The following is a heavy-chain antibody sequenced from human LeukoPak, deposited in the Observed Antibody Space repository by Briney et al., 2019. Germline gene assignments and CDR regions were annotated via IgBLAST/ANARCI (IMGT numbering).Heavy chain of an antibody. CDR1: GSTFSSYA. CDR3: AKDRPCTNDTSHGDFDY. J-gene: IGHJ4*02. V-gene: IGHV3-23*01. Sequence: PGGSLRLSCAASGSTFSSYAVSWVRQAPGKGLEWVSSISGSGGSTYSADPVKGRFTISRDNSKNTLYLQMNSLRAEDTALYYCAKDRPCTNDTSHGDFDYWGQGTLVTVSS. D-gene: IGHD2-8*01. CDR2: ISGSGGST.